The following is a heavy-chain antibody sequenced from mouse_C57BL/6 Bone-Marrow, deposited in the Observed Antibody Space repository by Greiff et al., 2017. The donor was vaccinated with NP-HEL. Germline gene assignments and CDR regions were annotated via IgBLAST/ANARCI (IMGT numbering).Heavy chain of an antibody. J-gene: IGHJ3*01. CDR3: ARPYYYGSRGGFAY. CDR2: ISSGGSYT. Sequence: EVQLVESGGDLVKPGGSLKLSCAASGFTFSSYGMSWVRQTPDKRLEWVATISSGGSYTYYPDSVKGRFTISRDNAKNTLYLQMSSLKSEDTAMYYCARPYYYGSRGGFAYWGQGTLVTVSA. V-gene: IGHV5-6*01. D-gene: IGHD1-1*01. CDR1: GFTFSSYG.